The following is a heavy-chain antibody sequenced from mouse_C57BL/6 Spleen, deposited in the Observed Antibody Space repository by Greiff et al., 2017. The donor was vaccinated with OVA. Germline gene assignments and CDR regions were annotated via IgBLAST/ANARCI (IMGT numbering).Heavy chain of an antibody. J-gene: IGHJ4*01. CDR1: CYTFPSYW. D-gene: IGHD1-1*01. CDR3: AREWPYYGSSLYAMDY. V-gene: IGHV1-72*01. Sequence: VQPQPPGAEIVKPGASVKLSCKASCYTFPSYWMHRVKQRPGRGPEWIGRIDSYSGSTKYNEKFKSKATLTVAEPYSTAYMQLSSLTSEDSAVYYCAREWPYYGSSLYAMDYWGQGTSVTVSS. CDR2: IDSYSGST.